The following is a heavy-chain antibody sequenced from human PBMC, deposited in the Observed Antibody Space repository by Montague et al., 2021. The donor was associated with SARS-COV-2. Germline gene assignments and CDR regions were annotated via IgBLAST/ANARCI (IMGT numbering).Heavy chain of an antibody. V-gene: IGHV3-9*01. CDR1: GFTFDDYA. CDR2: ISWNSGNI. D-gene: IGHD6-19*01. J-gene: IGHJ3*02. CDR3: AKGEIGSGWYGAFDI. Sequence: SLRLSCAASGFTFDDYAMHWVRQAPGKGLEWVSGISWNSGNIGYADSVKGRFTIFRDNAKNSLYLQMNSLRAEDTALYYCAKGEIGSGWYGAFDIWGQGTMVTVSS.